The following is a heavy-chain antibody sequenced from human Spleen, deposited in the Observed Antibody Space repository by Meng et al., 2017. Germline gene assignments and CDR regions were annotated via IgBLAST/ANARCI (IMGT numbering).Heavy chain of an antibody. CDR2: ISSTSSYI. Sequence: GESLKISCAASGFTFSKHSMNWVRQVPGKGLEWVSSISSTSSYIYYADSVRGRFTISRDNAKNSLYLQMDSLRAEDTAVYYCARLEGATSDAFDIWGQGTMVTVSS. CDR3: ARLEGATSDAFDI. V-gene: IGHV3-21*01. J-gene: IGHJ3*02. CDR1: GFTFSKHS. D-gene: IGHD1-26*01.